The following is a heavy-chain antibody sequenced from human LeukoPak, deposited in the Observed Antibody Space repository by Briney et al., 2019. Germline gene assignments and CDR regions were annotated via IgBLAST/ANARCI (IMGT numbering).Heavy chain of an antibody. D-gene: IGHD5-18*01. J-gene: IGHJ6*03. Sequence: GGSLRLSCAASGFTFSSYAMSWVRQAPGKGLEWVSAISGSGGSTYYADSVKGRFTISRDNSKNTLYLQMNSLRAEDTAVYYCAKNPIDTAMVQGYYYYYTDVWGKGTTVTVSS. CDR1: GFTFSSYA. V-gene: IGHV3-23*01. CDR3: AKNPIDTAMVQGYYYYYTDV. CDR2: ISGSGGST.